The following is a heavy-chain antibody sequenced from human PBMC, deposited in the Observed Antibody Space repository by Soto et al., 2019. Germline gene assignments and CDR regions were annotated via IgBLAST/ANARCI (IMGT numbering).Heavy chain of an antibody. CDR3: PSARVKIRGGYYPHSGMGA. J-gene: IGHJ6*01. Sequence: DVQLEESGGGLVKPGGSLRLSCVASEFTFSVYSMNWVRQAPGKGLEWVSYISSGSSYIYYADSVKGRITISRDNDKSAVFLHTTSPRVADTDVYYCPSARVKIRGGYYPHSGMGARGQGTTVTL. D-gene: IGHD3-10*01. CDR1: EFTFSVYS. CDR2: ISSGSSYI. V-gene: IGHV3-21*02.